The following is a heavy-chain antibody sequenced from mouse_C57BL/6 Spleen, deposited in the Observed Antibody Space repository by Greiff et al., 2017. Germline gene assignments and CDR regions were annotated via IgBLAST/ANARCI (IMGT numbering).Heavy chain of an antibody. J-gene: IGHJ2*01. D-gene: IGHD1-1*01. CDR3: ARRDYGSGGYFDY. V-gene: IGHV5-16*02. Sequence: EVKLVESEGGLVQPGSSMKLSCTASGFTFSDYYMAWVRQVPEKGLEWVANINYDGSSTYYLDSLKSRFIISRDNAKNILYLQMSSLKSEDTATYYCARRDYGSGGYFDYWGQGTTLTVSS. CDR2: INYDGSST. CDR1: GFTFSDYY.